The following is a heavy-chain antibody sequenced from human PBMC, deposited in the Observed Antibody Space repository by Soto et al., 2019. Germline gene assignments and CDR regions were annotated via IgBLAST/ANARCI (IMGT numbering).Heavy chain of an antibody. D-gene: IGHD3-9*01. CDR2: IYYSGST. CDR3: ARAVAVKEYRITGHFDWSPGWFDP. Sequence: TSETLSLTCTVSGGSISSHYWSWIRQPPGQGLEWIGYIYYSGSTNYNPSLKSRVTISVDTSKSQFSLRLSSVTAADTALYHCARAVAVKEYRITGHFDWSPGWFDPWGQGTLVTVSS. J-gene: IGHJ5*02. V-gene: IGHV4-59*08. CDR1: GGSISSHY.